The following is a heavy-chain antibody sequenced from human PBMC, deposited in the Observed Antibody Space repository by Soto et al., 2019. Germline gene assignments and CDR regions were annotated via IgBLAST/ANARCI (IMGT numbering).Heavy chain of an antibody. CDR1: RDSVSSNSSG. Sequence: LSLTCALTRDSVSSNSSGWSWVRQSPSRGLEWLGRTYYRSKWYYEYAVSVRGRITNNPDTSKNQYSLQLNSVTPEDTAVYFCARGEQYSGRIFDYWGQGTLVTVSS. V-gene: IGHV6-1*01. D-gene: IGHD1-26*01. CDR2: TYYRSKWYY. J-gene: IGHJ4*01. CDR3: ARGEQYSGRIFDY.